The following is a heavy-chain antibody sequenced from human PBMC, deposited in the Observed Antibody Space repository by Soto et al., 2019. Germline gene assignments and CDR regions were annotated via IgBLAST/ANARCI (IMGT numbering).Heavy chain of an antibody. V-gene: IGHV3-33*01. CDR2: ICYDGSNK. CDR3: ARLLGYCSSTSCPGDY. J-gene: IGHJ4*02. D-gene: IGHD2-2*01. Sequence: GGSLRLSCAASGFSFSGYGMRWVGQAPGKGLDWVAVICYDGSNKYYADSVKGRFTISRDNSKNTLYLQMNSLRAEDTAVYYCARLLGYCSSTSCPGDYWGQGTLVTVSS. CDR1: GFSFSGYG.